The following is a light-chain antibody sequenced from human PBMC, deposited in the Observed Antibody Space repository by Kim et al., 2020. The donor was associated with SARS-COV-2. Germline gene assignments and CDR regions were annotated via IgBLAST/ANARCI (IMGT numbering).Light chain of an antibody. CDR3: QQRANWPQVT. CDR2: DAS. J-gene: IGKJ5*01. CDR1: QGVSSN. Sequence: EIVLTQSPATLSLSPGERATLSCRASQGVSSNVAWYQQKPGQAPRLLIYDASNRATGVPARISGSGYGTDFTLTISSLEAEDSAVYYCQQRANWPQVTFGQGTRLEI. V-gene: IGKV3-11*01.